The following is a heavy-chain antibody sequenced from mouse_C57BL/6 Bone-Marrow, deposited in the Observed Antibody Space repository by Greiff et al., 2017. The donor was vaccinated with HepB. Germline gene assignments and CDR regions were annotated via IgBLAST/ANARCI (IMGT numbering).Heavy chain of an antibody. Sequence: VQLQQSGPELVRPGASVKISCKAPGYTFTSHWMQWVRQRPGQGLEWIGEIFPGSGSTYYNEKFKGKATLTVDTSSSSAYMQLISLTSADSAVYFCERMAILSEFDYWGQGTTLTVSS. V-gene: IGHV1-56*01. CDR2: IFPGSGST. CDR3: ERMAILSEFDY. J-gene: IGHJ2*01. CDR1: GYTFTSHW.